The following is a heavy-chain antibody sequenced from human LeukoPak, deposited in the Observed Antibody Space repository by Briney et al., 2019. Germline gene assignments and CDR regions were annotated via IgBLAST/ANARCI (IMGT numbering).Heavy chain of an antibody. D-gene: IGHD3-10*01. CDR2: IRGTGTST. CDR3: AKVTYGSGTYGAFDY. V-gene: IGHV3-23*01. J-gene: IGHJ4*01. Sequence: GGSLRLSCTVSGFTVSSNSMSWVRQAPGKGLEWVSAIRGTGTSTYYADSVKGRFTISRDNSKNTLYLQMNSLRAEDTAVYYCAKVTYGSGTYGAFDYWGQGTLVTVSS. CDR1: GFTVSSNS.